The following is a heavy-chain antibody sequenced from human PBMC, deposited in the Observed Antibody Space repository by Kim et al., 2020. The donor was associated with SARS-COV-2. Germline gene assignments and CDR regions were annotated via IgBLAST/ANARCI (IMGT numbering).Heavy chain of an antibody. CDR2: ISSSSSTI. Sequence: GGSLRLSCAASGFTFSSYSMNWVRQAPGKGLEWVSYISSSSSTIYYADSVKGRFTISRDNAKNSLYLQMNSLRAEDTAVYYCARDVAVTTPYAFDIWGQGTMVTVSS. D-gene: IGHD4-17*01. CDR1: GFTFSSYS. V-gene: IGHV3-48*04. J-gene: IGHJ3*02. CDR3: ARDVAVTTPYAFDI.